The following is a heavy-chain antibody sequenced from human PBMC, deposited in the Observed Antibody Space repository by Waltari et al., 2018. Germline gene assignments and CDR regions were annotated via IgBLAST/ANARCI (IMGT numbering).Heavy chain of an antibody. CDR1: GFTFSSYW. Sequence: EVQLVESGGGLVQPGGSLRLSCAASGFTFSSYWMSWVRQAPGKGLEWVANIKQDGSEKYYGDCVKGGFTITRDNAKNSLYLQMNSLRAEDTAVYYCARDRYCSGGSCYLYYYGMDVWGQGTTVTVSS. J-gene: IGHJ6*02. D-gene: IGHD2-15*01. CDR3: ARDRYCSGGSCYLYYYGMDV. V-gene: IGHV3-7*04. CDR2: IKQDGSEK.